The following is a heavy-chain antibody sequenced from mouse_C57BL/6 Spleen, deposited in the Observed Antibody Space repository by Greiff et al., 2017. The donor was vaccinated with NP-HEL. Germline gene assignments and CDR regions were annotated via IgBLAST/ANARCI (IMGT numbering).Heavy chain of an antibody. D-gene: IGHD2-4*01. CDR3: ARPYDYDWAWFAY. J-gene: IGHJ3*01. CDR1: GYTFTDYY. CDR2: INPNNGGT. V-gene: IGHV1-26*01. Sequence: EVQLQQSGPELVKPGASVKISCKASGYTFTDYYMNWVKQSHGKSLEWIGDINPNNGGTSYNQKFKGKATLTVDKSSSTAYMELRSLTSEDSAVYYCARPYDYDWAWFAYWGQVTLVTVSA.